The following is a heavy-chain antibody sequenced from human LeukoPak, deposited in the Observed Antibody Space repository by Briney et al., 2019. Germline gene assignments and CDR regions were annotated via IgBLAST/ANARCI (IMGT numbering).Heavy chain of an antibody. J-gene: IGHJ4*02. D-gene: IGHD3-10*01. CDR3: AVLWFGELLSPFDY. CDR1: GYTFTGYY. Sequence: ASVKVSCKASGYTFTGYYMHWVRQAPGQGLEWMGWINPNSGGTNYAQKFQGRVTMTRDTSISTAYMELSGLRSDDTAVYYCAVLWFGELLSPFDYWGQGTLVTVSS. V-gene: IGHV1-2*02. CDR2: INPNSGGT.